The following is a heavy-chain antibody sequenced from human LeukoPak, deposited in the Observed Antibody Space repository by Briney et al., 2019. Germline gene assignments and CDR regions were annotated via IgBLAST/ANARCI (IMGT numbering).Heavy chain of an antibody. J-gene: IGHJ4*02. CDR1: GGTFSSYA. CDR2: IIPILGIA. D-gene: IGHD3-22*01. Sequence: ASVKVSCKASGGTFSSYAISWVRQAPGQGLEWMGRIIPILGIANYAQKFQGRVTITADKSTSTAYMELSGLRSEDTAVYYCARDIPVHYYYDSSGYSDYWGQGTLVTVSS. V-gene: IGHV1-69*04. CDR3: ARDIPVHYYYDSSGYSDY.